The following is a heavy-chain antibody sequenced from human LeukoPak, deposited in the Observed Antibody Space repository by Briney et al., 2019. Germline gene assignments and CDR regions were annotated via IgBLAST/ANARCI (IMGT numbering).Heavy chain of an antibody. D-gene: IGHD5-24*01. Sequence: GGSLRLSCAASGFTFSSYAMSWARQAPGKGLEWVSGFSGSGGSTYYADSVKGRFTISRDNSKNTLYLQMNSLRAEDTAVYYCARDRDGYILNNWFDPWGQGTLVTVSP. J-gene: IGHJ5*02. V-gene: IGHV3-23*01. CDR2: FSGSGGST. CDR1: GFTFSSYA. CDR3: ARDRDGYILNNWFDP.